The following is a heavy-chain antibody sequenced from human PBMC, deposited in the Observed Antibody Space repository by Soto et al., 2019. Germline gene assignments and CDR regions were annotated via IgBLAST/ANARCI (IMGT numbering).Heavy chain of an antibody. CDR1: GFIFNTYG. D-gene: IGHD5-12*01. CDR3: AKDREVALEATMTYSLDS. J-gene: IGHJ4*02. V-gene: IGHV3-23*01. CDR2: ISGGSGKTT. Sequence: EVQLLESGGGLVEPGGSLRLSCEISGFIFNTYGLNWVRQAPGKGLEWVSGISGGSGKTTSYADSVEGRFLISRDISKNTLYLQMNNLRVEDTAIYYRAKDREVALEATMTYSLDSWGQGTLVTVSS.